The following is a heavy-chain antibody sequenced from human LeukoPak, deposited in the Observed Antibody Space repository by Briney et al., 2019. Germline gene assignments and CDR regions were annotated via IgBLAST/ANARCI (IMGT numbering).Heavy chain of an antibody. V-gene: IGHV3-66*02. CDR2: IYSGGST. D-gene: IGHD3-16*01. Sequence: PGGSLRLSCAASGFTVSSNYMSWVRQAPGKGLEWVSVIYSGGSTYYADSVKGRFTISRDNSKSTLYLQMNSLRAEDTAVYYCAKDFAPGTMTTSALGYWGQGTLVTVSS. CDR1: GFTVSSNY. CDR3: AKDFAPGTMTTSALGY. J-gene: IGHJ4*02.